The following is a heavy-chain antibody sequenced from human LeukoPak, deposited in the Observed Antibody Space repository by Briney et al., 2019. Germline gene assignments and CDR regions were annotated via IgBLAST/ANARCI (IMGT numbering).Heavy chain of an antibody. V-gene: IGHV4-38-2*02. CDR2: IYHSGST. CDR1: GYSISSGYY. J-gene: IGHJ3*02. CDR3: ARDRGSSGWYDAFDI. D-gene: IGHD6-19*01. Sequence: SETLSLTCAVSGYSISSGYYWGWIRQPPGKGLEWIGSIYHSGSTYYNPSLKSRVTISVDTSKNQFSLKLSSVTAAVTAVYYCARDRGSSGWYDAFDIWGQGTMVTVSS.